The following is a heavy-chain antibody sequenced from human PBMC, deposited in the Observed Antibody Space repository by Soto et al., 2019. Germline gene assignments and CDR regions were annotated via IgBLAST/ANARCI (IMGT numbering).Heavy chain of an antibody. V-gene: IGHV2-5*02. D-gene: IGHD3-16*01. CDR1: GFSLSTTAVG. Sequence: QITLKESGPTLVKPTQTLTLTCTFSGFSLSTTAVGVGWIRQPPGKALEWVALIYWDDDKRYSPSLKSRLTIPKDTSKYRVVLTMTNMDPVDTATYYCAQISDAWVLGGFDYWGQGTLVTVSS. CDR2: IYWDDDK. CDR3: AQISDAWVLGGFDY. J-gene: IGHJ4*02.